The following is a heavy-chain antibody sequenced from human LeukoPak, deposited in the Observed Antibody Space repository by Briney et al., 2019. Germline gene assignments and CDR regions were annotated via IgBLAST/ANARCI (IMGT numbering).Heavy chain of an antibody. V-gene: IGHV1-2*02. J-gene: IGHJ5*02. CDR1: GYTFTGYY. CDR2: INPNSGGT. Sequence: ASVKVSCKASGYTFTGYYMHWARQAPGQGLEWMGWINPNSGGTNYAQKFQGRVTMTRDTSISTAYMELSRLRSDDTAVYYCARVGDITMVRGVMDWFDPWGQGTLVTVSS. D-gene: IGHD3-10*01. CDR3: ARVGDITMVRGVMDWFDP.